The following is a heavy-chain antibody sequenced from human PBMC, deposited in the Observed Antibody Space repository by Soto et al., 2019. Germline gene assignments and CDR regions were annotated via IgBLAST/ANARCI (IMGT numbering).Heavy chain of an antibody. D-gene: IGHD5-12*01. CDR3: AKELEWLRPIMDV. CDR1: GFTFSSYG. CDR2: ISYDGSNK. V-gene: IGHV3-30*18. Sequence: QVQLVESGGGVVQPGRSLRLSCAASGFTFSSYGMHWVRQAPGKGLEWVAVISYDGSNKYYADSVKGRFTISRDNSKNTLYLQMNSLRAEDTAVYYCAKELEWLRPIMDVWGQGTTVTVSS. J-gene: IGHJ6*02.